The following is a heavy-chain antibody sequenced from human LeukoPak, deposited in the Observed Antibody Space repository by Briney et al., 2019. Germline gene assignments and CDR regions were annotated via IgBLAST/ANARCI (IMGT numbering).Heavy chain of an antibody. V-gene: IGHV4-59*11. CDR3: ARDGSGSYFNWFDP. J-gene: IGHJ5*02. Sequence: SETLSLTCTVSGGSISSLYWNWIRQPPGKGLEWIGHIYNGGSTNYNPSLKGRVTISVDTSKNQFSLKLSSVTAADTAVYYCARDGSGSYFNWFDPWGQGTLVTVSS. CDR2: IYNGGST. D-gene: IGHD1-26*01. CDR1: GGSISSLY.